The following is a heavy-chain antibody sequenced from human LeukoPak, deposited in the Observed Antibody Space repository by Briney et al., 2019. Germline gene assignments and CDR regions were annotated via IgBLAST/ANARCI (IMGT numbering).Heavy chain of an antibody. CDR3: VRERSFFGENY. CDR1: GDSIITSRYY. Sequence: SETLYLTCTVSGDSIITSRYYWVWIRQAPGKGLEWIGSISYSGSTNYDPSLKSRVTISVDTSKNQFSLQLSSVTAADTAFYYCVRERSFFGENYWGQGTLVTVSS. CDR2: ISYSGST. V-gene: IGHV4-39*02. J-gene: IGHJ4*02. D-gene: IGHD3-10*01.